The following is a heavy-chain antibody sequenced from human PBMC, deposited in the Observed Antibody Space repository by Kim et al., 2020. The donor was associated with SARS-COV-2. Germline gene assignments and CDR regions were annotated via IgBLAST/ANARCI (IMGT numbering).Heavy chain of an antibody. V-gene: IGHV4-39*01. CDR3: VTPHYYDIGWFDP. CDR2: IHYSGST. CDR1: GGSITSSSYY. Sequence: SETLSLTCTVSGGSITSSSYYWGWIRQPPGKGLEWIGSIHYSGSTYYNPSLKSRITISVDTSKNQFSLKLTSMTAADTAVYYCVTPHYYDIGWFDPWGQG. D-gene: IGHD3-22*01. J-gene: IGHJ5*02.